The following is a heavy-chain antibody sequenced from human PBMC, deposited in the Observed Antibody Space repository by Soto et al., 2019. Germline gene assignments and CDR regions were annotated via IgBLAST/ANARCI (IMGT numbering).Heavy chain of an antibody. CDR3: ARDRAVAGYVYDF. V-gene: IGHV3-48*02. D-gene: IGHD6-19*01. CDR1: GFTFSSYS. J-gene: IGHJ4*02. CDR2: ISSSSVTL. Sequence: PGGSLRLSCTGSGFTFSSYSMNWVRQAPGKGLEWVSYISSSSVTLYYADSVKGRFTISRDNAKHSLYLQMNSLRDEDTAVYYCARDRAVAGYVYDFWGQGILVTVSS.